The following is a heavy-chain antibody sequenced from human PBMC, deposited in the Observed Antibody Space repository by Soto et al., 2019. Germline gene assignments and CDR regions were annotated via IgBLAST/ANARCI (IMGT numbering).Heavy chain of an antibody. Sequence: EVQLVESGGDLVQPGGSLRLSCAASGFTFTDYSMNWVRQAPGKGLEWISYISRDSGAIYYADSVKGRFTISRDNAKNSLYLQMNSLRAEDTAMYYCARDHAWSFDCWGQGTLVTVSS. D-gene: IGHD3-3*01. CDR2: ISRDSGAI. J-gene: IGHJ4*02. CDR3: ARDHAWSFDC. CDR1: GFTFTDYS. V-gene: IGHV3-48*01.